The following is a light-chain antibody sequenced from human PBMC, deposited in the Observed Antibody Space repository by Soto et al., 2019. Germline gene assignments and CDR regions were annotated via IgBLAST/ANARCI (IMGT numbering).Light chain of an antibody. J-gene: IGLJ1*01. CDR3: SSYTRSSTLYV. CDR1: SSDVGDYNY. V-gene: IGLV2-14*01. CDR2: EVS. Sequence: QSALTQPASVSGSPGQSITISCTGTSSDVGDYNYVSWYQQHPGKAPKLMIYEVSNRPSGVSNRFSGSKSGNTASLTISGLQAEDEADYYCSSYTRSSTLYVFGTGTKVPS.